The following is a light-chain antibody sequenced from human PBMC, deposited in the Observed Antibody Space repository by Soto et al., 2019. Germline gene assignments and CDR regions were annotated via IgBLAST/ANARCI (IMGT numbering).Light chain of an antibody. CDR3: QQGHTIPLT. Sequence: DIQMTQSPSSVSASVGDRVTITCRASQDISDWLAWHQQKPGEAPKLLIYSATTLHSGVPSRFSGSGSGTDFPLTISSLQHEDFATYYCQQGHTIPLTFGGGTKVEIK. J-gene: IGKJ4*01. CDR1: QDISDW. V-gene: IGKV1-12*01. CDR2: SAT.